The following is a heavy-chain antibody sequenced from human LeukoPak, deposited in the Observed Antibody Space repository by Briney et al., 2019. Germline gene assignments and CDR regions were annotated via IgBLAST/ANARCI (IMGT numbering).Heavy chain of an antibody. CDR1: GGSFSGYY. CDR3: ARSRPYSVRHDY. V-gene: IGHV4-34*01. CDR2: INHSGST. D-gene: IGHD5/OR15-5a*01. J-gene: IGHJ4*02. Sequence: SETLSLTCAVYGGSFSGYYWSWIRQPAGKGLELIGEINHSGSTNYNPSLKSRVTISVDTSKNQFSLKLSSVTAADTAVYYCARSRPYSVRHDYWGQGTLVTVSS.